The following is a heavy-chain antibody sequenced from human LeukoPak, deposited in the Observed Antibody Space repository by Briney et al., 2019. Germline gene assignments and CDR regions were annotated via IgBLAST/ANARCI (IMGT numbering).Heavy chain of an antibody. Sequence: ASVKVSCKASGYTFTSYYMHWVRQAPGQGLEWMGWMNPNSGNTGYAQKFQGRVTMTRNTSISTAYMELSSLRSEDTAVYYCARVNSSSWYEDWFDPWGQGTLVTVSS. CDR3: ARVNSSSWYEDWFDP. CDR1: GYTFTSYY. D-gene: IGHD6-13*01. V-gene: IGHV1-8*02. CDR2: MNPNSGNT. J-gene: IGHJ5*02.